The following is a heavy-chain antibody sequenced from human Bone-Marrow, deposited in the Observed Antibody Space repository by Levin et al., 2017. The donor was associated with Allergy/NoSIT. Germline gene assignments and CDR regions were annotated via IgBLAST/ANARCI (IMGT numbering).Heavy chain of an antibody. Sequence: GESLKISCTASGFTFTYYSVHWVRQAPGKGLECVAVLSNDGITEFYADSVKGRFSISRDSSNNTLYLQMNSLRREDTAVYYCATGLEAESYMAVWGRGTTVSV. V-gene: IGHV3-30*03. CDR1: GFTFTYYS. CDR3: ATGLEAESYMAV. D-gene: IGHD6-25*01. J-gene: IGHJ6*03. CDR2: LSNDGITE.